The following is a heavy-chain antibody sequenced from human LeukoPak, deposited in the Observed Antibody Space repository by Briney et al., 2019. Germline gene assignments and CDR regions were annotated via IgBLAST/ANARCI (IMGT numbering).Heavy chain of an antibody. CDR1: RFTFSSYW. CDR3: ARDQGYYGSGSYYKEEYFQH. CDR2: INQDGSEK. D-gene: IGHD3-10*01. Sequence: GGSLRLSCAASRFTFSSYWMSWVRQAPGEGLEWVANINQDGSEKYYVDSVKGRFTIPRDNSKNTLYLQMNSLRAEDTAVYYCARDQGYYGSGSYYKEEYFQHWGQGTLVTVSS. V-gene: IGHV3-7*01. J-gene: IGHJ1*01.